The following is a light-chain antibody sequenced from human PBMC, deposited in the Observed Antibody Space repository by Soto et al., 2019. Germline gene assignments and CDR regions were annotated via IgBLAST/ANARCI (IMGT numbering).Light chain of an antibody. J-gene: IGKJ5*01. V-gene: IGKV3-20*01. CDR1: QSVSSSY. CDR3: QHFGGTTFT. Sequence: EIVLTQSPGTLSLSPGEGATLSCRASQSVSSSYIAWYQQRPGQTPSLLIYGASTRATGIPDRFSGSGSGTHCTLTISRLEPGDFAVYYCQHFGGTTFTFGQGTRLEI. CDR2: GAS.